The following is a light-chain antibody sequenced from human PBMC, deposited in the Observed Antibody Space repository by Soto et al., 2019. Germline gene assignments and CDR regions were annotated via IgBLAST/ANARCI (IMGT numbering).Light chain of an antibody. CDR2: DVS. J-gene: IGKJ1*01. CDR1: QTVSSL. Sequence: DIQMTQSPSTLSASVGNRVTITCRASQTVSSLLAWYQQKPGKAPKLLIYDVSSLESGVPSRFSGSGSGTEFTLTISSLKPDDFAAYYWQQYYTYSRTFGQGTKVEVK. V-gene: IGKV1-5*01. CDR3: QQYYTYSRT.